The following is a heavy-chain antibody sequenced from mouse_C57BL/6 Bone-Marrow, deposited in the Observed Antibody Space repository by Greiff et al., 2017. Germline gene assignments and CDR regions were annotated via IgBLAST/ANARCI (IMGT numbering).Heavy chain of an antibody. J-gene: IGHJ1*03. V-gene: IGHV2-9-1*01. D-gene: IGHD1-1*01. CDR2: IWTGGGT. CDR1: GFSLTSYA. CDR3: ARRGSYWYFDV. Sequence: VKLMESGPGLVAPSQSLSITCTVSGFSLTSYALSWVRQPPGKGLAWLGVIWTGGGTNSNSALKSRLSISKDNSKSQVFLKMNRLQTDDTARYYCARRGSYWYFDVWGTGTTVTVSS.